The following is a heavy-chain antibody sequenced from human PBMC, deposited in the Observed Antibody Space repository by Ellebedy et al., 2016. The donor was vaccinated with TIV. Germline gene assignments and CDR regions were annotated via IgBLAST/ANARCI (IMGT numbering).Heavy chain of an antibody. CDR1: GGSISSTNW. CDR2: IFHSGVT. Sequence: MPSETLSLTCAVFGGSISSTNWWTWVRQPPGKGLEWIGEIFHSGVTNYNPSLKSRVTISLDKSKNQFSLDVRFVTAADTAVYYCVTLIVGSYYFNFWGQGTLVTVSS. J-gene: IGHJ4*02. V-gene: IGHV4-4*02. D-gene: IGHD1-26*01. CDR3: VTLIVGSYYFNF.